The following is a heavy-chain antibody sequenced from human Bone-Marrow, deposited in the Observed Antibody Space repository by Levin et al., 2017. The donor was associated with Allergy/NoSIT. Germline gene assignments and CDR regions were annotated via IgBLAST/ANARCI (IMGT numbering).Heavy chain of an antibody. D-gene: IGHD2-21*02. V-gene: IGHV3-11*01. J-gene: IGHJ4*02. CDR1: GFTFGDYY. CDR3: ARAGAHCNGDCYLGY. Sequence: PGGSLRLSCAASGFTFGDYYMSWIRKAPGKGLEWISYINSAATTISYADSVKGRFTISRDNVKNSLFLEMNSLRAEDTAVYYCARAGAHCNGDCYLGYWGQGTLVTVSS. CDR2: INSAATTI.